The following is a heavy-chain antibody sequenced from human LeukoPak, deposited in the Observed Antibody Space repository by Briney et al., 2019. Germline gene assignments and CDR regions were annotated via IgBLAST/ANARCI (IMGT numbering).Heavy chain of an antibody. V-gene: IGHV4-61*01. CDR3: AGHDYYGSGSYR. CDR1: GGSVSSGSYY. D-gene: IGHD3-10*01. Sequence: SETLSLTCTVSGGSVSSGSYYWSWIRQPPGKGLEWIGYIYDSGSTNYSPSLKSRVTISGDTSKNQFSLKLISVTAADAAVYYCAGHDYYGSGSYRWGQGTLVTVSS. J-gene: IGHJ5*02. CDR2: IYDSGST.